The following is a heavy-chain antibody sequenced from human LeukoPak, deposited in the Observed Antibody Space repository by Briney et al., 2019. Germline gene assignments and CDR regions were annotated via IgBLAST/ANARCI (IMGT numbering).Heavy chain of an antibody. Sequence: PGGSLRPSCAASGFTFTSYTMNWVRQAPGKGLEWVSSITSSSSYIYYADSVKGRFTISRDNAKNSQYLQMSSLRAEDTAVYYCARMNYVSSGWGAPFDYWGQGTLVTVSS. J-gene: IGHJ4*02. V-gene: IGHV3-21*01. CDR1: GFTFTSYT. CDR2: ITSSSSYI. CDR3: ARMNYVSSGWGAPFDY. D-gene: IGHD1-7*01.